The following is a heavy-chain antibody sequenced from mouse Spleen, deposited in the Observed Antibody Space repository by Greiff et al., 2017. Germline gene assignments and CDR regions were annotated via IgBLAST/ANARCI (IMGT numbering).Heavy chain of an antibody. Sequence: QVQLQQSGAELMKPGASVKLSCKATGYTFTGYWIEWVKQRPGHGLEWIGEILPGRGSTNYNEKFKGKATFTADTSSNTAYMQLSSLTTEDSAIYYCARKGVLLRLPLFDYWGQGTTLTVSS. V-gene: IGHV1-9*01. CDR1: GYTFTGYW. CDR2: ILPGRGST. CDR3: ARKGVLLRLPLFDY. J-gene: IGHJ2*01. D-gene: IGHD1-2*01.